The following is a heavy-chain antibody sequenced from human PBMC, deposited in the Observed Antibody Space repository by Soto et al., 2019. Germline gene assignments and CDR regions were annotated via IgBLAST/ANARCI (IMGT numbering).Heavy chain of an antibody. J-gene: IGHJ4*02. Sequence: QSGGSLRLSCVASGFTFGNYAMSWVRQAPGRGLEWVSCISGSGISTYYADSVKGRFTISRDNSKNTLYLEMNGLRAEDTAIYYCAKDGVLMVYTIGGYWGQGTLVTVSS. CDR3: AKDGVLMVYTIGGY. V-gene: IGHV3-23*01. CDR2: ISGSGIST. CDR1: GFTFGNYA. D-gene: IGHD2-8*01.